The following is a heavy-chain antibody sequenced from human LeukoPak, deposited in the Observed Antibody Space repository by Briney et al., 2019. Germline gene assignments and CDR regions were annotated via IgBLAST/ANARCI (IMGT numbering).Heavy chain of an antibody. CDR3: AREVAGTRRFDY. V-gene: IGHV4-39*07. CDR1: GGSISTSSYY. D-gene: IGHD6-19*01. CDR2: IYTSGST. Sequence: SETLSLTCTVSGGSISTSSYYWGWIRQPPGKGLEWIGRIYTSGSTNYNPSLKSRVTMSVDTSKNQFFLKLSSVTAADTAVYYCAREVAGTRRFDYWGQGTLVTVSS. J-gene: IGHJ4*02.